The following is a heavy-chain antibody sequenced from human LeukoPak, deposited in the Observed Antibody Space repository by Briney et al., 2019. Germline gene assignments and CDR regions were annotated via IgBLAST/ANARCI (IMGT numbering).Heavy chain of an antibody. Sequence: PSETLSLTCTVTGGSISSYSWSWIRQPPGKGLEWIGYIYYSGSTNYNPSLKSRVTISVDTSKNQFSLKLSSVTAADTAVYYCARESFDYGFDYWGQETLVTVSS. CDR2: IYYSGST. CDR1: GGSISSYS. V-gene: IGHV4-59*01. J-gene: IGHJ4*02. D-gene: IGHD4-17*01. CDR3: ARESFDYGFDY.